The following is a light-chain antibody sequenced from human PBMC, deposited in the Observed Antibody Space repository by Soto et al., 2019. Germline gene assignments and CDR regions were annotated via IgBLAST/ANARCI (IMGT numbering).Light chain of an antibody. CDR2: EVR. CDR1: MRDVGAYNL. J-gene: IGLJ1*01. Sequence: QSALTQPASVSGSAGQSITISCSGTMRDVGAYNLVSWYQQHPGTAPKLIIYEVRNRPSGISSRFSGSRSGNTASLTISGLQAEDEAEYYCSSYTGSSTLYVFGTGTKVTVL. V-gene: IGLV2-14*01. CDR3: SSYTGSSTLYV.